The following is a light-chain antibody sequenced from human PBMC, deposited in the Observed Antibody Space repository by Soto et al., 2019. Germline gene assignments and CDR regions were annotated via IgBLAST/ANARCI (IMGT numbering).Light chain of an antibody. CDR3: CSYAGSYTWV. J-gene: IGLJ3*02. Sequence: QSVLTQPPSASGTPGQSVTISCSGSRSNIGSKTLNWYQLVPGSAPKLLIYSNNQPPSGVPDRFSGSKSGNTASLTISGLQAEDEADYYCCSYAGSYTWVFGGGTKLTVL. CDR1: RSNIGSKT. V-gene: IGLV1-44*01. CDR2: SNN.